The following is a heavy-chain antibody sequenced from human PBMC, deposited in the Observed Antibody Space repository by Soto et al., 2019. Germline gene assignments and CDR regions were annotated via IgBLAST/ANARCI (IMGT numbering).Heavy chain of an antibody. D-gene: IGHD3-22*01. V-gene: IGHV1-24*01. CDR2: FDPEDGET. Sequence: VSVKVSCKVSGYTLTELSMHWVRQAPGKGLEWMGGFDPEDGETIYAQKFQGRVTMTEDTSTDTAYMELSSLRSEDTAVYYCATGIVVGTRTYYFDYWGQGTLVTVSS. CDR1: GYTLTELS. CDR3: ATGIVVGTRTYYFDY. J-gene: IGHJ4*02.